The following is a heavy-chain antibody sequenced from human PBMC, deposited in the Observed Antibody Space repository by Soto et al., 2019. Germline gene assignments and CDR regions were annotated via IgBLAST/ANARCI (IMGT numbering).Heavy chain of an antibody. CDR2: IWYDGSKT. D-gene: IGHD5-12*01. J-gene: IGHJ4*02. V-gene: IGHV3-33*01. CDR1: GFTFSSYG. Sequence: GGSLRLSCEASGFTFSSYGFHWVRHAPGKGLEWVAVIWYDGSKTYYVESVKGRFTISRDNSKNTLYLQMNSLRAEDTAVYCCARDLGSTNYYFDYWGLGTLVTVSS. CDR3: ARDLGSTNYYFDY.